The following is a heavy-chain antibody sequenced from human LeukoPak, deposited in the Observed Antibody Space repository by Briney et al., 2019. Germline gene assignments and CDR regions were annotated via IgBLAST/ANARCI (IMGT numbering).Heavy chain of an antibody. D-gene: IGHD1-14*01. CDR3: ARVDTTDSPPLY. Sequence: PSETLSLTCTVSGGSITSYYWSWIRQPPGKGLEWIGYIYYTGYTSYNPSLKSRVTISVDTSKSEFSLKPSSVTAADTAVYYCARVDTTDSPPLYWGQGTLVTVSS. CDR1: GGSITSYY. CDR2: IYYTGYT. J-gene: IGHJ4*02. V-gene: IGHV4-59*08.